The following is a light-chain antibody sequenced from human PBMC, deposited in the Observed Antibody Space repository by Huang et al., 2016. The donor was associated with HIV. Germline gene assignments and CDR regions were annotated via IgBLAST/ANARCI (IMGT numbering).Light chain of an antibody. CDR1: SVLYSSNNKNY. V-gene: IGKV4-1*01. CDR3: QQYYSTPLT. Sequence: SVLYSSNNKNYLAWYQQKPGQPPKLLIYWASTRESGVPDRLSGSGSGTDFTLTISSLQAEDVAVYYCQQYYSTPLTFGGGTKVEIK. J-gene: IGKJ4*01. CDR2: WAS.